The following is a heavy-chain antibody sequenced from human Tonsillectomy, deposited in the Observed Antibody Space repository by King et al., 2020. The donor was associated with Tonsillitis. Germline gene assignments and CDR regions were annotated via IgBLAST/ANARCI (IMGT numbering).Heavy chain of an antibody. J-gene: IGHJ3*02. CDR1: GFTFDDYA. CDR2: ISWDGGST. D-gene: IGHD6-13*01. CDR3: AKDSVSAAAVKNDAFDI. V-gene: IGHV3-43D*03. Sequence: VQLVESGGVVVQPGGSLRLSCAASGFTFDDYAMHWVRQAPGKGLEWGSLISWDGGSTYYADSVKGRFTISRDNSKNSLYLQMNSLRAEDTALYYCAKDSVSAAAVKNDAFDIWGQGTMVTVSS.